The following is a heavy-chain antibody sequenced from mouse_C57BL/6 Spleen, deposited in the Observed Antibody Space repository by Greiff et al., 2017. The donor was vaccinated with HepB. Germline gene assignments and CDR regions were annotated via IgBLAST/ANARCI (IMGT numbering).Heavy chain of an antibody. CDR1: GYTFTSYW. J-gene: IGHJ2*01. V-gene: IGHV1-55*01. Sequence: QVQLQQPGAELVKPGASVKMSCKASGYTFTSYWITWVKQRPGQGLEWIGDIYPGSGSTNYNEKFKSKATLTVDTSSSTAYMQLSSLTSEDSAVYYCARLPFITTVVGGFDYWGQGTTLTVSS. D-gene: IGHD1-1*01. CDR3: ARLPFITTVVGGFDY. CDR2: IYPGSGST.